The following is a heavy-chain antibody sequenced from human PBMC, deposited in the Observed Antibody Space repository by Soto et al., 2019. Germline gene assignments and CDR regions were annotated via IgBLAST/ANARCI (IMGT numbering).Heavy chain of an antibody. V-gene: IGHV3-33*01. Sequence: GGSLRLSCAASGFTFSSYGMHWVRQAPGKGLEWVAVIWYDGSNKYYADSVKGRFTISRDNSKNTLYLQMNSLRAEDTAVYYCARSNLGAGLLNWFDPWGQGTLVTVSS. J-gene: IGHJ5*02. CDR3: ARSNLGAGLLNWFDP. CDR2: IWYDGSNK. CDR1: GFTFSSYG. D-gene: IGHD6-19*01.